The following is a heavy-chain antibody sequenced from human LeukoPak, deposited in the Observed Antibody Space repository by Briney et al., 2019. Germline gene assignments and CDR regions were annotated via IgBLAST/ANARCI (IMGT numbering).Heavy chain of an antibody. CDR1: GGSISSSSYY. CDR2: IYHSGST. CDR3: ARGRPGITMVRGVGAFDI. D-gene: IGHD3-10*01. V-gene: IGHV4-39*07. Sequence: SETLSLTCTVSGGSISSSSYYWGWIRQPPGKGLEWIGEIYHSGSTNYNPSLKSRVTISVDKSKNQFSLKLSSVTAADTAVYYCARGRPGITMVRGVGAFDIWGQGTMVTVSS. J-gene: IGHJ3*02.